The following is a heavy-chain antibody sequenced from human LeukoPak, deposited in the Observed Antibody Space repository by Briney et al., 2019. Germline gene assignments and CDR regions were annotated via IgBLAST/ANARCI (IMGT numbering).Heavy chain of an antibody. D-gene: IGHD6-19*01. CDR3: ARHRGYSSGLYFDY. CDR2: IYYSGST. Sequence: SETLSLTCTVSGGSISSSSYYWGWIRQPPGKGLEWIGSIYYSGSTYYNPSLKSRVTISVDTSKNQFSLKLSSVTAADMAVYYCARHRGYSSGLYFDYWGQGTLVTVSS. CDR1: GGSISSSSYY. J-gene: IGHJ4*02. V-gene: IGHV4-39*01.